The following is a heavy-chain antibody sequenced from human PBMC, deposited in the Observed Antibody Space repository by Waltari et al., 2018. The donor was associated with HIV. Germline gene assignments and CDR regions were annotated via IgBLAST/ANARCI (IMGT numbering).Heavy chain of an antibody. CDR1: GFTFSSYW. V-gene: IGHV3-7*01. Sequence: EVQLVESGGGLVQPGGSLRLSCAASGFTFSSYWMTWVRQAPGKGRRWVAKVKKDGSVKYYADSVKGRFTISRDNAKNSLYLQMNSLIAEDTAVYYCASLYCSGGSCYDYWGQGTLVTVSS. J-gene: IGHJ4*02. D-gene: IGHD2-15*01. CDR3: ASLYCSGGSCYDY. CDR2: VKKDGSVK.